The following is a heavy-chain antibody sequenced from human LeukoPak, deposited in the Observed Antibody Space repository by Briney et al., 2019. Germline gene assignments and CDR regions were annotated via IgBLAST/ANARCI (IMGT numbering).Heavy chain of an antibody. J-gene: IGHJ4*02. CDR3: ARERYDYVWGSYPTPYYFDY. V-gene: IGHV4-59*01. CDR1: GGSISSYY. D-gene: IGHD3-16*02. Sequence: SETLSLTCTVSGGSISSYYWSWIRQPPGKGLEWIGYIYYSGSTNYNPSLKSRVTISVDTSKNQFSLKLSSVTAADTAVYYCARERYDYVWGSYPTPYYFDYWGQGTLVTVSS. CDR2: IYYSGST.